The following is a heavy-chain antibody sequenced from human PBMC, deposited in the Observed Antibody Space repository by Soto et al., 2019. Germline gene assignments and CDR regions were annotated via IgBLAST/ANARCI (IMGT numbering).Heavy chain of an antibody. CDR2: INPNSGAT. D-gene: IGHD2-21*01. CDR1: GHTFTGDY. V-gene: IGHV1-2*02. CDR3: EKEIGPFDF. Sequence: ASVKVSCKTSGHTFTGDYLHWVRQAPGQGLEWMGWINPNSGATKFAQKFQGRVTMTWDTSISTAYMELSSLRSDDTAVYYCEKEIGPFDFWGQGTMVTVSS. J-gene: IGHJ3*01.